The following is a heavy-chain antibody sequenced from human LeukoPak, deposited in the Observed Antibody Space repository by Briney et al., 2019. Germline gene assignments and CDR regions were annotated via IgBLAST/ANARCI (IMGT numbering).Heavy chain of an antibody. V-gene: IGHV1-18*04. Sequence: ASVKVSCKASGYSFTSNYIHWVRQAPGQGLEWMGWISAYNGNTNYAQKLQGRVTMTTDTSTSTAYMELRSLRSDDTAVYYCARPNGYDFWSGYYSMDVWGQGTTVTVSS. CDR3: ARPNGYDFWSGYYSMDV. CDR1: GYSFTSNY. D-gene: IGHD3-3*01. CDR2: ISAYNGNT. J-gene: IGHJ6*02.